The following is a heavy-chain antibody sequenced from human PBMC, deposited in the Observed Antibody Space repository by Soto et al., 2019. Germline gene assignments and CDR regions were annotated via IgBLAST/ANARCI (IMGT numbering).Heavy chain of an antibody. Sequence: LSLTCTVSGGSISSSSYYWGWIRQPPGKGLEWIGSIYYSGSTYYNPSLKSRVTISVDTSKNQFSLKLSSVTAADTAVYYCARLAVAASNWFDPWGQGTLVTVSS. CDR2: IYYSGST. V-gene: IGHV4-39*01. D-gene: IGHD6-19*01. J-gene: IGHJ5*02. CDR1: GGSISSSSYY. CDR3: ARLAVAASNWFDP.